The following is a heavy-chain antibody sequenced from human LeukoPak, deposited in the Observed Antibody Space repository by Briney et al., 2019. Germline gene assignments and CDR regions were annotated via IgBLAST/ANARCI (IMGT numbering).Heavy chain of an antibody. CDR3: ARGAAAAERAFDI. J-gene: IGHJ3*02. V-gene: IGHV4-30-2*01. CDR2: IYHSGST. D-gene: IGHD6-13*01. Sequence: SQTLSLTCAVSGGSISSGGYSWSWIRQPPGKGLEWIGYIYHSGSTYYNPSLKSRVTISVDRSKNQFSLELSSVTAADTAVYYCARGAAAAERAFDIWGQGTMVTVSS. CDR1: GGSISSGGYS.